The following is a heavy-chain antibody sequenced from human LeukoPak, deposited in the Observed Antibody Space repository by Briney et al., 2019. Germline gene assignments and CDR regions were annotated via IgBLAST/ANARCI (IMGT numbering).Heavy chain of an antibody. CDR3: ARVSMVRGVGN. D-gene: IGHD3-10*01. V-gene: IGHV1-8*01. CDR2: MNPNSGNT. Sequence: XRQATGQGLEWMGWMNPNSGNTGYAQKFQGRVTMTRNTSISTAYMELSSLRSEDTAVYYCARVSMVRGVGNWGQGTLVTVSS. J-gene: IGHJ4*02.